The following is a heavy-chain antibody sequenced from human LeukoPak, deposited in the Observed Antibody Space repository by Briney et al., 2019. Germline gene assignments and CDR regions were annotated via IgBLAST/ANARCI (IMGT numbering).Heavy chain of an antibody. D-gene: IGHD5-12*01. V-gene: IGHV3-23*01. CDR2: ISSSGGST. CDR3: AKSNQGGSFYFDY. Sequence: GGSLRLSCADSGFTFSSYAMSWVRQAPGKGLEWVSGISSSGGSTYYADSVKGRFTISRDNSKNTLYLQMTSLRAEDSAVYYCAKSNQGGSFYFDYWGQGTLVTVSS. J-gene: IGHJ4*02. CDR1: GFTFSSYA.